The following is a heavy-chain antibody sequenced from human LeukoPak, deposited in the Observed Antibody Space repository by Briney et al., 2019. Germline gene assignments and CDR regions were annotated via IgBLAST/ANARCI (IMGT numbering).Heavy chain of an antibody. CDR1: GGTFSSYA. D-gene: IGHD4-11*01. Sequence: ASVTVSCMASGGTFSSYAISWVRQAPGQGLEWMGGIIPIFGTANYAQKFQGRVTITADESTSTAYMELSSLRSEDTAVYYCARSTPDYSAFDIWGQGTMVTVSS. CDR3: ARSTPDYSAFDI. V-gene: IGHV1-69*13. J-gene: IGHJ3*02. CDR2: IIPIFGTA.